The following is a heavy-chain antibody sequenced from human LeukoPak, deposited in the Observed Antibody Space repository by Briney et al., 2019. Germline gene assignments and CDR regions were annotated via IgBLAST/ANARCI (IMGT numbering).Heavy chain of an antibody. CDR2: ISSSSSYI. CDR1: GFTFSSYS. V-gene: IGHV3-21*01. D-gene: IGHD1-26*01. CDR3: ARGSGKVGARIH. J-gene: IGHJ4*02. Sequence: GGSLRLSCAASGFTFSSYSMTWVRQAPGKGLEWVSSISSSSSYIYYADSVKGRFTISRDNAKNSLYLQMNSLRAEDTAVYYCARGSGKVGARIHWGQGTLVTVSS.